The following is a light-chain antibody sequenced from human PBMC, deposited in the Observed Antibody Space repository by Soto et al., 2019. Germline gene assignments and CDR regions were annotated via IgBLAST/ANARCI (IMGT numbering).Light chain of an antibody. CDR1: KSDIGVYDF. J-gene: IGLJ1*01. CDR3: FSFTSTNTHV. V-gene: IGLV2-8*01. CDR2: EVV. Sequence: QSVLTQPPSASGSPGQSVTISCTGTKSDIGVYDFVSWYQHHPGKAPRLIIYEVVQRPSGVPDRFSGSKSGNTASLTVSGLQAADEADYYCFSFTSTNTHVFGSGTKVTVL.